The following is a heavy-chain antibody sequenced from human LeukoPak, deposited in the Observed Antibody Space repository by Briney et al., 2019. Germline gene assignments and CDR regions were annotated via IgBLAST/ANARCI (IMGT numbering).Heavy chain of an antibody. V-gene: IGHV3-7*01. D-gene: IGHD3-22*01. CDR1: GCTFSSYW. Sequence: GGSLRLSCAASGCTFSSYWMSWVRQAPGKGLEWVANIKQDGSEKYYVDSVKGRFTISRDNAKNSLYLQMNSLRAEDTAVYYCARAVSYDSSGYYRGGYFDYWGQGTLVTVSS. CDR3: ARAVSYDSSGYYRGGYFDY. CDR2: IKQDGSEK. J-gene: IGHJ4*02.